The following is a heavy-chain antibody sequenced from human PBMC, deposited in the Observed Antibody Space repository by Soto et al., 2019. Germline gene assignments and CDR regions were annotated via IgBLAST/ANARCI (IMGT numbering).Heavy chain of an antibody. CDR2: IYWDDDK. D-gene: IGHD2-15*01. Sequence: QITLKESGPTLVKPTQTLTLTCTFSGFSLSTSGVGVGWIRQPPGKALEWLALIYWDDDKRYSPSLKSRLTITKDTSKNQVVLTMTNMDPVDTATYYCAHSGSCYEGGCANWFDPWGQGTLVTVSS. V-gene: IGHV2-5*02. J-gene: IGHJ5*02. CDR1: GFSLSTSGVG. CDR3: AHSGSCYEGGCANWFDP.